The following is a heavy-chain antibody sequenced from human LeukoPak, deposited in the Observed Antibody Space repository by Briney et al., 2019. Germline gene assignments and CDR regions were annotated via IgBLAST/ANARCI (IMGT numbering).Heavy chain of an antibody. D-gene: IGHD3-3*01. Sequence: QTSETLSLTCAVSGGSISSGGYSWSWIRQPPGKGLEWIGYIYHSGSTYYNPSLKSRVTISVDRSKNQFSLKLSSVTAADTAVYYCARRPPSSYYDFWSGYTDGMDVWGQGTTVTVSS. CDR3: ARRPPSSYYDFWSGYTDGMDV. J-gene: IGHJ6*02. CDR2: IYHSGST. V-gene: IGHV4-30-2*01. CDR1: GGSISSGGYS.